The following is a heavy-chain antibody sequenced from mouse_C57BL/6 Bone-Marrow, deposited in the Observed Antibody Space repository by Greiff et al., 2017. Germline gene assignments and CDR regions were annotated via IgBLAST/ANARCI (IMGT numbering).Heavy chain of an antibody. J-gene: IGHJ2*01. CDR3: ARRCFDY. V-gene: IGHV5-9*01. CDR2: LSGGGGNT. Sequence: EVQGVESGGGLVKPGGSLKLSCAASGFTFSSYTMSWVRQTPEKRLEWVATLSGGGGNTYYPASVKGRFPISRDNAKNTLYLQMSRLRSEDTALYYCARRCFDYWGQGTTLTVSS. CDR1: GFTFSSYT.